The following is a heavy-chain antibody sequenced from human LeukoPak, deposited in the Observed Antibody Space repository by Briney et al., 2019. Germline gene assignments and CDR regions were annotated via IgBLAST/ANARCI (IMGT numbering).Heavy chain of an antibody. D-gene: IGHD5-12*01. V-gene: IGHV3-11*06. J-gene: IGHJ4*02. CDR2: ITRSSSYA. CDR1: GFTFSDYY. Sequence: GGSLRLSCAASGFTFSDYYMSWIRHAPGKGLEWVSYITRSSSYANYADSVKGRFTISRDNAKNSLYLQMNSLRPEDTAVYYCAKDRVEIATYFFDYWGQGTLVTASP. CDR3: AKDRVEIATYFFDY.